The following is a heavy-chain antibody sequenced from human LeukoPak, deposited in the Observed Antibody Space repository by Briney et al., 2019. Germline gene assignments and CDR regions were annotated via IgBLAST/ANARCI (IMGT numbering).Heavy chain of an antibody. CDR1: GGSFSGYY. CDR3: ARARLPARYYFDY. Sequence: PSETLSLTCAVYGGSFSGYYWSWIRQPPGKGLEWIGEINHSGSTNYNPSLKSRVTISVDTSKNQFPLKLSSVTAADTAVYYCARARLPARYYFDYWGQGTLVTVSS. D-gene: IGHD1-14*01. J-gene: IGHJ4*02. V-gene: IGHV4-34*01. CDR2: INHSGST.